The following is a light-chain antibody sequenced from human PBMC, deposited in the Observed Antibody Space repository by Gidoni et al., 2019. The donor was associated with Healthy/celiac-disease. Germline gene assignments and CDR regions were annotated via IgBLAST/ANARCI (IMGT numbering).Light chain of an antibody. CDR2: DAS. V-gene: IGKV3-11*01. CDR3: QQRSNWL. Sequence: EIVLTQSPATLSWSPGERATLSCRASQSVSSYLAWYQQKPGQAPRLLIYDASNRATGIPARFSGSGSGTDFTLTISSLEPEDFAVYYCQQRSNWLFXQXTRLXIK. CDR1: QSVSSY. J-gene: IGKJ5*01.